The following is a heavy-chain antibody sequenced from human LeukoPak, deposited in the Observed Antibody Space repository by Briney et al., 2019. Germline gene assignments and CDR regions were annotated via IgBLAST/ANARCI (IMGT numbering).Heavy chain of an antibody. V-gene: IGHV4-34*01. CDR2: INHSGST. D-gene: IGHD3-3*01. CDR3: ARGSRGYYDFWSGYYTYYFDY. J-gene: IGHJ4*02. CDR1: GGSFSGYY. Sequence: SETLSLTCAVYGGSFSGYYWSWIRQPPGKGLEWIGEINHSGSTNYNPSLKSRVTISVDTSKNQFSLKLSSVPAADTAVYYCARGSRGYYDFWSGYYTYYFDYWGQGTLSPSPQ.